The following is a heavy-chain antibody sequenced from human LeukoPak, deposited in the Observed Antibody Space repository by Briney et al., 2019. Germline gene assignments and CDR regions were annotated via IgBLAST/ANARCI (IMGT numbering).Heavy chain of an antibody. CDR1: GGSISSGGYS. CDR2: IYHSGST. J-gene: IGHJ6*04. V-gene: IGHV4-30-2*01. CDR3: ARGVHYYGSGSYYNGGYYYGMDV. D-gene: IGHD3-10*01. Sequence: SQTLSLTCAVSGGSISSGGYSWSWIRQPPGKGLEWIGYIYHSGSTYYNPSLKSRVTISVDRSKNQFSLKLSSVTAADTAVYYCARGVHYYGSGSYYNGGYYYGMDVWGKGTTVTVSS.